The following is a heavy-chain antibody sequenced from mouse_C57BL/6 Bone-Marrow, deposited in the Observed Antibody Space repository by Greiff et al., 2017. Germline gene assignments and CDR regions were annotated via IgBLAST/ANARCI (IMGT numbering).Heavy chain of an antibody. CDR3: ARSEIYYYGSSYGFAY. CDR2: IYPRDGST. Sequence: VQLQQSDAELVKPGASVKISCKVSGYTFTDHTIHWMKQRPEQGLEWIGYIYPRDGSTKYNEKFKGKATLTADKSSSTAYMQLNRLTSEDSAVYFCARSEIYYYGSSYGFAYWGQGTLVTVSA. V-gene: IGHV1-78*01. D-gene: IGHD1-1*01. J-gene: IGHJ3*01. CDR1: GYTFTDHT.